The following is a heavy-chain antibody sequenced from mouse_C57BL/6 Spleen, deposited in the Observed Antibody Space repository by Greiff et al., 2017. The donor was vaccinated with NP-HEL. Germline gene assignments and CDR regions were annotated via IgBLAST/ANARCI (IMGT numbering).Heavy chain of an antibody. V-gene: IGHV1-82*01. CDR3: ARRSNWDEYFDV. J-gene: IGHJ1*03. Sequence: QVQLQQSGPELVKPGASVKISCKASGYAFSSSWMNWVKQRPGKGLEWIGRIYPGDGDTNYNGKFKGKATLTADKSSSTAYMQLSSLTSEDSAVYFCARRSNWDEYFDVWGTGTTVTVSS. D-gene: IGHD4-1*01. CDR1: GYAFSSSW. CDR2: IYPGDGDT.